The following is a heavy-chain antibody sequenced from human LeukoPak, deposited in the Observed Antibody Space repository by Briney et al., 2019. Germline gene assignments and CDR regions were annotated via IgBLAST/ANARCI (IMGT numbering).Heavy chain of an antibody. V-gene: IGHV1-24*01. CDR1: GYTLTELS. D-gene: IGHD6-19*01. CDR3: ATRVAGQGAVYFQH. J-gene: IGHJ1*01. CDR2: FDPEDGET. Sequence: ASVKVSCKVSGYTLTELSMHWVRQAPGKGLEWMGGFDPEDGETIYAQKFQGRVTMTEDTSTDTAYMELSSLRSEDTAVYYCATRVAGQGAVYFQHWGQGTLVTVSS.